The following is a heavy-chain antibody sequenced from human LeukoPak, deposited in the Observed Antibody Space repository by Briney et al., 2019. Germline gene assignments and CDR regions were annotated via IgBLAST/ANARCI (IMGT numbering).Heavy chain of an antibody. J-gene: IGHJ5*02. V-gene: IGHV1-69*04. CDR1: GGTFSSYA. Sequence: GSSVKVSCKASGGTFSSYAISWVRQAPGQGLEWMGRIIPILGIANYAQKFQGRVTITADKSTSTAYMELSSLRSEDTAVYYCARDVYYYGSGSYPRNWFDPWGQGTLVTVSS. D-gene: IGHD3-10*01. CDR3: ARDVYYYGSGSYPRNWFDP. CDR2: IIPILGIA.